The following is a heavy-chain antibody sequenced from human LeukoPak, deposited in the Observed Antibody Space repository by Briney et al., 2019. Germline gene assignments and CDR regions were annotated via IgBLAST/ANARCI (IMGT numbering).Heavy chain of an antibody. D-gene: IGHD4-11*01. CDR2: ISSSSSYI. J-gene: IGHJ4*02. V-gene: IGHV3-21*01. Sequence: WGSLRLSCAASGFTFSSYSMNWVRQAPGKGLEWVSSISSSSSYIYYAHSVRGRFTISSDNAKNSLYLQMNSLRAEDTAVYYCASYSNYGGPFDYWGQGTLVTVSS. CDR1: GFTFSSYS. CDR3: ASYSNYGGPFDY.